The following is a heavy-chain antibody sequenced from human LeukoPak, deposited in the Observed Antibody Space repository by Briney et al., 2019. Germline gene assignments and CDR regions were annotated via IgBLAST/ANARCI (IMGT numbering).Heavy chain of an antibody. V-gene: IGHV3-53*01. CDR1: GFTVSSNY. Sequence: GGSLRLSCAASGFTVSSNYMSWVRQAPGKGLEWVSVIYSGGSTYYADSVKGRFTISRDNSKNTLYLQMDSLRAEDTAVYYCARHTAMAPKLDYWGQGTLVTVSS. CDR2: IYSGGST. J-gene: IGHJ4*02. D-gene: IGHD5-18*01. CDR3: ARHTAMAPKLDY.